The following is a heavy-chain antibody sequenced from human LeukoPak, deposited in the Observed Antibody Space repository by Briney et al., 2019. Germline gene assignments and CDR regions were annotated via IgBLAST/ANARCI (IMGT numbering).Heavy chain of an antibody. D-gene: IGHD6-19*01. CDR1: GGSISSYY. Sequence: SETLSLTCTVSGGSISSYYWSWIRQPAGKGLEWIGRIYTSGSTNYNPSLKSRVTISVDTSKNQFSLKLSSVTAADTAVYYCARGIAVAGPNDYWGQGTLVTVSS. CDR3: ARGIAVAGPNDY. CDR2: IYTSGST. J-gene: IGHJ4*02. V-gene: IGHV4-4*07.